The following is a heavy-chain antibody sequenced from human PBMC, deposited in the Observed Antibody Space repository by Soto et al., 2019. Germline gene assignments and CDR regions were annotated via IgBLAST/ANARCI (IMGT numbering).Heavy chain of an antibody. CDR1: GYTFTSYY. V-gene: IGHV1-46*03. J-gene: IGHJ5*02. CDR3: ARGASAKYCSGGSGYGSWFDP. D-gene: IGHD2-15*01. CDR2: INPSGGST. Sequence: ASVKVSCKASGYTFTSYYMHWVRQAPGQGLEWMGIINPSGGSTSYAQKFQGRVTMTRDTSTSTVYMELSSLRSEDTAVYYCARGASAKYCSGGSGYGSWFDPWGQGALVTVSS.